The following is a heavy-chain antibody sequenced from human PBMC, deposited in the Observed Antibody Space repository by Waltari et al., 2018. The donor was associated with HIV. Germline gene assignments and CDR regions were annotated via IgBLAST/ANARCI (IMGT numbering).Heavy chain of an antibody. J-gene: IGHJ4*02. Sequence: ELQLVVSGGGLVQPGGSLRLSCAAYGYPCSDFTITWVRQAPGKGLEWVSYIDSSSSVVHYSDSVKGRFTISRDNAKRSLFLQMNSLRAEDTALYYCVRPATVTSDGFDYWGQGTLVTVSS. CDR3: VRPATVTSDGFDY. D-gene: IGHD4-17*01. V-gene: IGHV3-48*01. CDR2: IDSSSSVV. CDR1: GYPCSDFT.